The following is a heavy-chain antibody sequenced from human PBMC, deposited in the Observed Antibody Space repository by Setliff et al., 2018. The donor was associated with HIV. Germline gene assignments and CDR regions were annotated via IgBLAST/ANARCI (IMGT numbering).Heavy chain of an antibody. D-gene: IGHD3-9*01. V-gene: IGHV5-51*01. CDR2: IYPGDSDT. CDR1: GYGFSNCW. J-gene: IGHJ4*02. Sequence: PGESLKISCKGSGYGFSNCWLAWVRQTPGKGLEWMGIIYPGDSDTRYSPSFQGQVTFSADKSINTAYLQWGSLKASDTGIYFCARQTSRYITLSPPDYWGQGTLVTVSS. CDR3: ARQTSRYITLSPPDY.